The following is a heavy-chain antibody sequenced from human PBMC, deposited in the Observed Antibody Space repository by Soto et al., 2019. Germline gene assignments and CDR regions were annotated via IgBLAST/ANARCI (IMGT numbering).Heavy chain of an antibody. D-gene: IGHD3-9*01. Sequence: SETLSLTCTVSGGSISSYYWSWIRQPPGKGLEWIGYIYYSGSTNYNPSLKSRVTISVDTSKSQFSLKLSSVTAADSAVYFCARLEGLATISYYFDFWGPGALVTVAS. CDR1: GGSISSYY. J-gene: IGHJ4*02. V-gene: IGHV4-59*01. CDR2: IYYSGST. CDR3: ARLEGLATISYYFDF.